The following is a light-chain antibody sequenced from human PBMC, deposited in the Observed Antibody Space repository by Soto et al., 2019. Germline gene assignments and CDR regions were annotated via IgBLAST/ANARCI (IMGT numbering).Light chain of an antibody. CDR2: DDD. J-gene: IGLJ1*01. CDR1: SSNIGGNS. Sequence: QSVMTQPPSVCAAPGQRVTISCSGSSSNIGGNSVSWYQQLPGTAPKLLIYDDDKRPSGIPDRFCGSKSGTSATLGITGFQTGDEADYYCGSWDSSLSAYVFGTGTKLTVL. CDR3: GSWDSSLSAYV. V-gene: IGLV1-51*01.